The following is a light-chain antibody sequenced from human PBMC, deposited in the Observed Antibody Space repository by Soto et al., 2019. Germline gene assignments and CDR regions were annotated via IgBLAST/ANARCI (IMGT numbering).Light chain of an antibody. V-gene: IGKV3-11*01. CDR3: QQRSNWPPD. CDR1: QSVSSY. J-gene: IGKJ3*01. Sequence: EIVLTQSPATLSLSPLERATLSFRASQSVSSYLSWYQQRPGQAPRLLIYDVSTRATGIPARFSGSGSGTDFTLTIDSLEPEDFAVYYCQQRSNWPPDFGPGTKVDIK. CDR2: DVS.